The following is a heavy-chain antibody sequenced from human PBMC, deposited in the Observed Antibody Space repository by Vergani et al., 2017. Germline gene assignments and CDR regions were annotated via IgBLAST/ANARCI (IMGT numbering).Heavy chain of an antibody. CDR2: ISSSSSYI. V-gene: IGHV3-21*04. Sequence: EVQLVESGGGLVKPGGSLRLSCAASGFTFSSYSMNWVRQAPGKGLEWVSSISSSSSYIYYADSVKGRFTISRDNAKNSLYLQMNSLRAEDTAVYYCAKDFFGEFSFDIWGQGTMVTVSS. J-gene: IGHJ3*02. CDR3: AKDFFGEFSFDI. CDR1: GFTFSSYS. D-gene: IGHD3-10*01.